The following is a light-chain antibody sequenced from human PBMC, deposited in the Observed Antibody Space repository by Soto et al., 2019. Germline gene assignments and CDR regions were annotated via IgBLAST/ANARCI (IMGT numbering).Light chain of an antibody. V-gene: IGLV2-14*01. CDR1: SSDVGGYNS. CDR2: DVS. J-gene: IGLJ2*01. CDR3: SSYTSSSTRV. Sequence: QSALTQPASVSGSPGQSITISCTGTSSDVGGYNSVSWYQQHSGKAPKLMIYDVSNRPSGVSNRFSGSKSGNTASLTISGLQAEDEADYYCSSYTSSSTRVFGGGTKLTVL.